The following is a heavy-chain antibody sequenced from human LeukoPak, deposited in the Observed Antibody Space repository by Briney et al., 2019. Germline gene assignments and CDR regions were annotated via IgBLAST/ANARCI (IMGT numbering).Heavy chain of an antibody. CDR3: AKDLGRYRNNYFDY. Sequence: GGSLRLSCEASGFTFSSYAMSWVRQAPEQGLEWVSTISGSGGGTYYADSVKGRFTISRDDSKNTLYLQMNSLRAEDTAVYYCAKDLGRYRNNYFDYWGQGTLVTVSS. D-gene: IGHD1-26*01. V-gene: IGHV3-23*01. CDR1: GFTFSSYA. CDR2: ISGSGGGT. J-gene: IGHJ4*02.